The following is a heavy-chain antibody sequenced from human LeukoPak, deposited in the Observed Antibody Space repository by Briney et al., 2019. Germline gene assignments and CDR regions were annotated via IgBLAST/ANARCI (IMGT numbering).Heavy chain of an antibody. CDR3: ARLRGAFGGVIASQYYFDY. D-gene: IGHD3-16*02. J-gene: IGHJ4*02. CDR1: GGSISSYY. Sequence: PSETLSLTCTVSGGSISSYYWSWIRQPPGKGLEWIGYIYYSGSTYYNPSLKSRVTISVDTSKNQFSLKLSSVTAADTAVYYCARLRGAFGGVIASQYYFDYWGQGNLVTVSS. CDR2: IYYSGST. V-gene: IGHV4-59*08.